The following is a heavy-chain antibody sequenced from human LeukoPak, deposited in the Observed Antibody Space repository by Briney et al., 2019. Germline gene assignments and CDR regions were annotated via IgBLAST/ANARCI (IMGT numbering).Heavy chain of an antibody. CDR2: INHSGSS. Sequence: SETLSLTCAVYGGSFSGYYWSWIRQPPGKGLEWIGEINHSGSSNYNPSLKSRVTISVDTSKNQFSLKLSSVTAADTAVYYCARTIMVYALYYYYYMDVWGKGTTVTVSS. CDR1: GGSFSGYY. J-gene: IGHJ6*03. CDR3: ARTIMVYALYYYYYMDV. V-gene: IGHV4-34*01. D-gene: IGHD2-8*01.